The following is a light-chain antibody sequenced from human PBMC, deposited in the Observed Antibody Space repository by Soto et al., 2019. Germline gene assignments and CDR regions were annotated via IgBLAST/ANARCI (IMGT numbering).Light chain of an antibody. Sequence: EMVMAPSPAILSLSPGESATPSCRASQSVNSNYLAWYQQHPGQPPRLLIYGISTRATGIPARFSGSGSGTEFSLTISSLQSEDFAVYYCQQYSKWPITFGQGTRLEIK. V-gene: IGKV3-15*01. CDR1: QSVNSN. CDR2: GIS. J-gene: IGKJ5*01. CDR3: QQYSKWPIT.